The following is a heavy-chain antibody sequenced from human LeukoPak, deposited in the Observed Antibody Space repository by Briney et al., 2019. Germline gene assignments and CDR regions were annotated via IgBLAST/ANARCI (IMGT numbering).Heavy chain of an antibody. CDR2: IGIDSGNT. J-gene: IGHJ4*01. CDR1: GFTFSDYS. CDR3: ARDYKYAFDN. D-gene: IGHD5-24*01. Sequence: PGGSLRLSCAASGFTFSDYSMNWVRQAPGKGLEWISYIGIDSGNTNYADSVKGRFTISGDKAKNSLYLQMNSLRVEGTAGYYCARDYKYAFDNWGQGTLVTVPS. V-gene: IGHV3-48*01.